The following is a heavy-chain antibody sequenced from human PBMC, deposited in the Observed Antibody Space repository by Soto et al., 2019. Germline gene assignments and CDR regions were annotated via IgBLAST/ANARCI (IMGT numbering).Heavy chain of an antibody. CDR2: ISGSGGST. V-gene: IGHV3-23*01. Sequence: GGSLRLSCAASGFTFSSYAMSWVRQAPGKGLEWVSAISGSGGSTYYADSVKGRFTISRDNSKNTLYLQMNSLRAEDTAVYYCAKAAELYDFWRAETEYYFDYWGQGTLVTVSS. J-gene: IGHJ4*02. CDR1: GFTFSSYA. D-gene: IGHD3-3*01. CDR3: AKAAELYDFWRAETEYYFDY.